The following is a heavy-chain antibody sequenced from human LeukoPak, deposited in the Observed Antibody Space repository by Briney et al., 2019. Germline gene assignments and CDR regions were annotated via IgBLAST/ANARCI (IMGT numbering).Heavy chain of an antibody. Sequence: GGSLRLSCAASGFSFSSYAMTWVRQAPGKGPEWVSGISGSGDRTYYTDSVKGRFTISRDNSKNTLDLQMNSLRAEDTAVYYCARGATGYDSDAIDIWGQGTMVIVSS. CDR3: ARGATGYDSDAIDI. J-gene: IGHJ3*02. CDR2: ISGSGDRT. D-gene: IGHD5-12*01. V-gene: IGHV3-23*01. CDR1: GFSFSSYA.